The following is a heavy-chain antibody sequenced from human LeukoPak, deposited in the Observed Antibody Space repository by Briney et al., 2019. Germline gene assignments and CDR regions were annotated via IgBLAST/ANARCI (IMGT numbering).Heavy chain of an antibody. CDR1: GYTFTSYY. V-gene: IGHV1-46*01. CDR3: ARAKLRYFDWSPYGMGY. Sequence: ASVKVSCKASGYTFTSYYMHWVRQAPGQGLEWMGIINPSGGSTSYAQKFQGRVTMTRDTSTSTVYMELSSLRSEDTAVYYCARAKLRYFDWSPYGMGYWGQGTLVTVSS. J-gene: IGHJ4*02. CDR2: INPSGGST. D-gene: IGHD3-9*01.